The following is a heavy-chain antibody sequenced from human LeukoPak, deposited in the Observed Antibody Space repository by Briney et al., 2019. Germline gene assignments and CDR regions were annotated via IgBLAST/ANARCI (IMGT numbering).Heavy chain of an antibody. J-gene: IGHJ5*02. V-gene: IGHV4-39*01. D-gene: IGHD3-10*01. Sequence: SGTLSLTCPVSGGSITSSSYYWGWIRQPPGKGLEWIGRIYYTGSTYYNPSLRSRVTISVDTSKNQFSLKLSSVTAADTAVYFCARHVYYYASGTYYNGWFDPWGQGTLVTVSS. CDR1: GGSITSSSYY. CDR2: IYYTGST. CDR3: ARHVYYYASGTYYNGWFDP.